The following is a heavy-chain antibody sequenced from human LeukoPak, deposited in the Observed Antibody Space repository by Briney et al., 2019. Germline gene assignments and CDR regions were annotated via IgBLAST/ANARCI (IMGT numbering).Heavy chain of an antibody. D-gene: IGHD3-22*01. Sequence: ASVKVSCKASGYTFTRYDIHWVRQAPGQGLEWMGIINPSGGSTSYAQKFQGRVTMTRDTSTSTVYMELSCLRSEDTAVYYCARDLHHRGYYDTSGPYGIWGQGTLVTVSS. V-gene: IGHV1-46*01. J-gene: IGHJ3*02. CDR1: GYTFTRYD. CDR3: ARDLHHRGYYDTSGPYGI. CDR2: INPSGGST.